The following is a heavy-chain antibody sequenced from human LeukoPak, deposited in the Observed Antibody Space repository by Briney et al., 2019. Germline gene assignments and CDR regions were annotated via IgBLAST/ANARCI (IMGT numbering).Heavy chain of an antibody. CDR2: IQYAGSNK. V-gene: IGHV3-30*02. CDR3: AKPREGMYSSSPGYYFDY. CDR1: GLTFSSYG. Sequence: GGSLRLSCAASGLTFSSYGMHWVRQAPGKGLEWVAFIQYAGSNKYYADSVKGRFTISRDNSKNTLYLQMNSLRAEDTAVYYCAKPREGMYSSSPGYYFDYWGQGTLVTVSS. D-gene: IGHD6-6*01. J-gene: IGHJ4*02.